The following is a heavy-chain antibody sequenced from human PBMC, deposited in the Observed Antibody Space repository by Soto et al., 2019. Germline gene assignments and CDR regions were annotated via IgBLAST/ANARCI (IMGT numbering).Heavy chain of an antibody. D-gene: IGHD3-10*01. CDR1: GYTFSDYY. J-gene: IGHJ4*02. CDR3: ARELGAFEY. CDR2: INPSSGGT. V-gene: IGHV1-2*02. Sequence: GASVKVSCKTSGYTFSDYYIHWVRQAPGQGLEWMGFINPSSGGTDYAQNFQGRVTLTRDTPISTAYMELSSLRSDDTAVYYCARELGAFEYWGQGTLVTVSS.